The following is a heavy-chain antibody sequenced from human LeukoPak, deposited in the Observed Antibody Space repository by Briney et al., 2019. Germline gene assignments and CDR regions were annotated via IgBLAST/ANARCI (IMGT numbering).Heavy chain of an antibody. J-gene: IGHJ4*02. Sequence: GASVKVSCKASGYTFTSYYMHWVRQAPGQGLEWMGWISAYNGNTNYAQKLQGRVTMTTDTSTSTAYMELRSLRSDDTAVYYCARDLRSGVMVRVNFDYWGQGTLVTVSS. D-gene: IGHD3-10*01. V-gene: IGHV1-18*04. CDR2: ISAYNGNT. CDR1: GYTFTSYY. CDR3: ARDLRSGVMVRVNFDY.